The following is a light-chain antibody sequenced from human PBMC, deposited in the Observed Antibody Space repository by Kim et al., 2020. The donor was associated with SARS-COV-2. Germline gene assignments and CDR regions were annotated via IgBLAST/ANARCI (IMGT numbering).Light chain of an antibody. V-gene: IGLV3-1*01. Sequence: SYELTQPPSVSVSPGQTASITCSGDRLGNKYVCWYQKKPGQSPVVVMYQDERRPSGIPERFSGSNSGNTATLTISGTQAMDEADYYGQVWGSTTTVFGGG. J-gene: IGLJ2*01. CDR1: RLGNKY. CDR3: QVWGSTTTV. CDR2: QDE.